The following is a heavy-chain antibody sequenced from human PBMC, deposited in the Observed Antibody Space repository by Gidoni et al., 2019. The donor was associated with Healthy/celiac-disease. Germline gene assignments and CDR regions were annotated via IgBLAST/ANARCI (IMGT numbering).Heavy chain of an antibody. CDR2: IKQDGSEK. Sequence: EVQLVESGGGLVQPGGSLRLSCAASGFPFSSYWMSWVRQAPGKGLEWVANIKQDGSEKYYVDSVKGRFTISRDNAKNSLYLQMNSLRAEDTAVYYCARGDDFWSGGGDYWGQGTLVTVSS. J-gene: IGHJ4*02. V-gene: IGHV3-7*03. CDR3: ARGDDFWSGGGDY. D-gene: IGHD3-3*01. CDR1: GFPFSSYW.